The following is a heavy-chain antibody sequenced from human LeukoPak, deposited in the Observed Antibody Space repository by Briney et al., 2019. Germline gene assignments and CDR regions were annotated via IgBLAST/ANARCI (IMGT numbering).Heavy chain of an antibody. CDR2: IYTSGST. D-gene: IGHD6-19*01. CDR1: GGSISSYY. CDR3: ARDLTSGGWSRSLADYGMDV. V-gene: IGHV4-4*07. Sequence: PSETLSLTCTVSGGSISSYYWSWIRQPAGKGLEWIGCIYTSGSTNYNPSLKSRVTMSVDTSKNQFSLKLSSVTAADTAVYYCARDLTSGGWSRSLADYGMDVWGQGTTVTVSS. J-gene: IGHJ6*02.